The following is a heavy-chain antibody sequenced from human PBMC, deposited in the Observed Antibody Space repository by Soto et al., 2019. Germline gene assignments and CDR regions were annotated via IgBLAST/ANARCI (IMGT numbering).Heavy chain of an antibody. D-gene: IGHD2-15*01. Sequence: GASGKVSCKASGGTFSSYAISWVRQAPGQGLEWMGGIIPIFGTANYAQKFQGRVTITADESTSTAYMELFSLRSEDISLFYFARGGDVVLLPALLAHWGQGTLVTVSS. J-gene: IGHJ4*02. CDR3: ARGGDVVLLPALLAH. CDR1: GGTFSSYA. CDR2: IIPIFGTA. V-gene: IGHV1-69*13.